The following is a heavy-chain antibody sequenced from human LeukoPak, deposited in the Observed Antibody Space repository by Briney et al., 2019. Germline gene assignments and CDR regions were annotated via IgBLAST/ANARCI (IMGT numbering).Heavy chain of an antibody. CDR3: ARDFGGDYYDSSGYYY. V-gene: IGHV1-2*02. CDR1: GYTFTGYY. CDR2: INPNSGGT. Sequence: GASVKVSCKASGYTFTGYYMHWVRQAPGQGLEWMGWINPNSGGTNYAQKFQGRVTMTRDTSISTAYMELSRLRSDDTAVYYCARDFGGDYYDSSGYYYWGQGTLVTVSS. J-gene: IGHJ4*02. D-gene: IGHD3-22*01.